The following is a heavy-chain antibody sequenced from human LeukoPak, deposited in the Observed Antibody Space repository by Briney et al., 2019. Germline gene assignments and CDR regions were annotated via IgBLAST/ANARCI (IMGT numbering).Heavy chain of an antibody. V-gene: IGHV3-21*01. CDR1: GFTFSSYS. Sequence: GGSLRLSCAASGFTFSSYSMNWVRQAPGKGLEWVSSISSSSSYIYYADSVKGRFTISRDNAKNSLYLQMNSLRAEDTAVHYCARDSMVRGVYGMDVWGQGTTVTVSS. CDR3: ARDSMVRGVYGMDV. D-gene: IGHD3-10*01. J-gene: IGHJ6*02. CDR2: ISSSSSYI.